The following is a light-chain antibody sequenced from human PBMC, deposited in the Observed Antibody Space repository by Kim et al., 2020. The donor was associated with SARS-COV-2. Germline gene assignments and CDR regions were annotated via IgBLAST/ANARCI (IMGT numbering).Light chain of an antibody. CDR2: GAS. Sequence: ETVMTQSPATLSVSPGERATLSCRASQSVSINLAWYQQKPGQAPRLLIYGASTRATSIPARFSGSGSGTEFTLTISSLQSEDFGVYYCQQYNNLPVYTFGQGTKLEIK. CDR3: QQYNNLPVYT. J-gene: IGKJ2*01. V-gene: IGKV3-15*01. CDR1: QSVSIN.